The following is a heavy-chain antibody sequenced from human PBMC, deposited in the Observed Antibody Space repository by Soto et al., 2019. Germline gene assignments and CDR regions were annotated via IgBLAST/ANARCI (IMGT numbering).Heavy chain of an antibody. CDR2: IIPIFGRP. D-gene: IGHD4-17*01. CDR3: AMAPYEDYAVAEPNYFNS. Sequence: QVQLVQSGTEVKKPGSSVKVSCKASGGTFSTLAVSWVRQAPGQGLEWMGGIIPIFGRPVYAQKFQGRVTITADESTSIVYMELSSLSSEDTAVYYCAMAPYEDYAVAEPNYFNSWGQGTLVTVSS. V-gene: IGHV1-69*01. CDR1: GGTFSTLA. J-gene: IGHJ4*02.